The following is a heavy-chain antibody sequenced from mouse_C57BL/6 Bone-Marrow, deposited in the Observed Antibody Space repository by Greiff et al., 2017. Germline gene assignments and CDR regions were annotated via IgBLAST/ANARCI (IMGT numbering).Heavy chain of an antibody. CDR1: GYTFTTYP. D-gene: IGHD2-1*01. J-gene: IGHJ2*01. CDR3: ARGGNYRGYYFDY. V-gene: IGHV1-47*01. CDR2: FHPYNDDT. Sequence: QVQLQQSGAELVKPGASVKMSCKASGYTFTTYPIEWMKQNHGKSLEWIGNFHPYNDDTKYNEKFKGKAILTVEKSSSTVYLELSRLPSDDSAVYYCARGGNYRGYYFDYWGQGTTLTVSA.